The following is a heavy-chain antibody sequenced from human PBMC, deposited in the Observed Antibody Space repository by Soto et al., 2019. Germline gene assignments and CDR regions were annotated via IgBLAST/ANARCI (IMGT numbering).Heavy chain of an antibody. D-gene: IGHD4-4*01. V-gene: IGHV3-11*06. CDR1: GFTFSDYY. J-gene: IGHJ4*02. CDR2: ISSSSSYT. Sequence: PGGSLRLSCAASGFTFSDYYMRWIRQAPGKGLEWVSYISSSSSYTNYADSVKGRFTISRDNSKNTLYLQMNSLRAEDTAVYYCAKDYTDYTYSFDYWGQGTLVTVSS. CDR3: AKDYTDYTYSFDY.